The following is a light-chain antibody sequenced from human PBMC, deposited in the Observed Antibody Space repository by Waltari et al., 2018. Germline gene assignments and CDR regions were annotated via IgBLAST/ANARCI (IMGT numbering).Light chain of an antibody. J-gene: IGKJ4*01. CDR1: QSLLHSDGKTH. CDR3: MQNIQIPVS. Sequence: SISCKSSQSLLHSDGKTHLYWYLQKPGQPPQLLIYEVSNRFSGVPERFSGGGSGTDFTLKISRVEAEDVGLYYCMQNIQIPVSFGGGTKVEIK. CDR2: EVS. V-gene: IGKV2D-29*01.